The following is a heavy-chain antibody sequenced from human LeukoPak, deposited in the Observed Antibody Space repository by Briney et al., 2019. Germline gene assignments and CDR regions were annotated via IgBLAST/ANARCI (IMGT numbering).Heavy chain of an antibody. CDR1: GGTFSSYA. CDR3: ARQVSSGQLDY. J-gene: IGHJ4*02. D-gene: IGHD6-19*01. V-gene: IGHV5-51*01. CDR2: IYPGDSDT. Sequence: ASVKVSCKASGGTFSSYAISWVRQMPGKGLEWMGIIYPGDSDTRYSPSFQGQVTISADKSISTAYLQWSSLKASDTAMYYCARQVSSGQLDYWGQGTLVTVSS.